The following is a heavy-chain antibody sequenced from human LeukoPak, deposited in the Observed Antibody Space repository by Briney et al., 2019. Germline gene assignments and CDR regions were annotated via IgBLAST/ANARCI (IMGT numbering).Heavy chain of an antibody. CDR2: ISTNGDRR. CDR1: GFTFSNSA. V-gene: IGHV3-64*02. J-gene: IGHJ4*02. CDR3: ARGVAISSSGWYDTFDY. Sequence: SGGSLRLSCAASGFTFSNSAMYWVRQAPGKGLEFVSVISTNGDRRYYADSVKGRFTISRDNSKNTLYLQMGSLRADDMAVYYCARGVAISSSGWYDTFDYWGQGALVTISS. D-gene: IGHD6-19*01.